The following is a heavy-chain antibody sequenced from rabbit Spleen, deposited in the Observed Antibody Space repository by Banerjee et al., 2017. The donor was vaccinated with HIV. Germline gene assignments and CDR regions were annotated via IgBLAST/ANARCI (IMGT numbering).Heavy chain of an antibody. CDR3: ARDSGSSFSSYGMDL. J-gene: IGHJ6*01. Sequence: QEQLVESGGGLVKPGSSLTLTCKASGLDFSSSFWLCWVRQAPGKGLEWIGCIGTGSGSTWYASWVAGRFTILKTSSATVTLQMTSLTAADTATYFCARDSGSSFSSYGMDLWGPGTLVTVS. V-gene: IGHV1S45*01. D-gene: IGHD8-1*01. CDR1: GLDFSSSFW. CDR2: IGTGSGST.